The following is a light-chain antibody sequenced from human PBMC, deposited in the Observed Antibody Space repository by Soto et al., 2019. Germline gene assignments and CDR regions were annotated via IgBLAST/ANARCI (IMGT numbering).Light chain of an antibody. Sequence: EIVMTQSPASLSVSPGDGATLSCRASQSVASNVAWYQQKAGQGPRLLIHGASTRAVGVPARFSGSRSGTDFTLTIRSLQSEDFAVYYCQQYHNWPPQYTFGQGTKLQIK. CDR2: GAS. CDR3: QQYHNWPPQYT. J-gene: IGKJ2*01. CDR1: QSVASN. V-gene: IGKV3-15*01.